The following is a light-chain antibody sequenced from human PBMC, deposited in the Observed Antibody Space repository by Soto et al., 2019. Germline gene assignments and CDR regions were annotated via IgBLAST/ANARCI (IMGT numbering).Light chain of an antibody. Sequence: EIVLTQSPATLSLSPGESATLSCRASQSVSSYLAWYQQKPGQAPRLLIYDASNRATGIPARFSGSGSGTDFTLTISSLEPEDFALYYCQQRSTWPTFGQGTRLEIK. V-gene: IGKV3-11*01. CDR1: QSVSSY. J-gene: IGKJ5*01. CDR3: QQRSTWPT. CDR2: DAS.